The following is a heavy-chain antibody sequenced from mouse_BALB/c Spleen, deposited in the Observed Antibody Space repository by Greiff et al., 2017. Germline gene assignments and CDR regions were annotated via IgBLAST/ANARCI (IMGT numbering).Heavy chain of an antibody. J-gene: IGHJ4*01. CDR3: ARSPYYGLYAMDY. D-gene: IGHD1-1*01. CDR2: IDPANGNT. V-gene: IGHV14-3*02. Sequence: EVQLQESGAELVKPGASVKLSCTASGFNIKDTYMHWVKQRPEQGLEWIGRIDPANGNTKYDPKFQGKATITADTSSNTAYLQLSSLTSEDTAVYYCARSPYYGLYAMDYWGQGTSVTVSS. CDR1: GFNIKDTY.